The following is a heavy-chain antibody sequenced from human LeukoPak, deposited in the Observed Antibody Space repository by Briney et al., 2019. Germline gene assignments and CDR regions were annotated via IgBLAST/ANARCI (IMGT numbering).Heavy chain of an antibody. CDR1: GGSFSGYY. V-gene: IGHV4-34*01. CDR3: ASRRRGVAGIDY. J-gene: IGHJ4*02. D-gene: IGHD6-19*01. Sequence: SETLSLTCAVYGGSFSGYYWSWIRQPPGKGLEWIGEINHSGSTNYNPSLKSRVTISVDTSKNQFSLELSSVTAADTAVYYCASRRRGVAGIDYWGQGTLVTVSS. CDR2: INHSGST.